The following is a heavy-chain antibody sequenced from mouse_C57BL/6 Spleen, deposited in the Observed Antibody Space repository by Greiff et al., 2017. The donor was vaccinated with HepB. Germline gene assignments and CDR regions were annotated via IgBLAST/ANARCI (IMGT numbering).Heavy chain of an antibody. J-gene: IGHJ4*01. CDR1: GYTFTSYW. V-gene: IGHV1-64*01. D-gene: IGHD1-1*01. CDR3: ARDNITTVVATRRDYAMDY. Sequence: QVQLQQPGAELVKPGASVKLSCKASGYTFTSYWMHWVKQRPGQGLEWIGMIHPNSGSTNYNEKFKSKATLTVDKSSSTAYMQLSSLTSEDSAVYYCARDNITTVVATRRDYAMDYWGQGTSVTVSS. CDR2: IHPNSGST.